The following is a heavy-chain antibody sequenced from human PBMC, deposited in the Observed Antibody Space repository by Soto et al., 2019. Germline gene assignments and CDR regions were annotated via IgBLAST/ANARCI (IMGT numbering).Heavy chain of an antibody. D-gene: IGHD5-18*01. V-gene: IGHV1-8*01. CDR2: MNPNSGNT. J-gene: IGHJ6*03. CDR3: VAATAHYYYYYYMDV. Sequence: VKVSCKASGYTFTSYDINWVRQATGQGLEWMGWMNPNSGNTGYAQKFQGRVTMTRNTSISTAYMELSSLRSEDTAVYYCVAATAHYYYYYYMDVWGKGTTVTVSS. CDR1: GYTFTSYD.